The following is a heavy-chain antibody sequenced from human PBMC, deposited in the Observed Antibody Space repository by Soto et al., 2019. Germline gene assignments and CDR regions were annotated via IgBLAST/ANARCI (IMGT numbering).Heavy chain of an antibody. CDR3: AKPKFRSYWYFDL. V-gene: IGHV3-7*01. J-gene: IGHJ2*01. CDR1: GFTFSSYW. Sequence: PGGSLRLSCAASGFTFSSYWMSWVRQAPGKGLEWVANIKQDGSEKYYVDSVKGRFTISRDNAKNSLYLQMNSLRAEDTAVYYCAKPKFRSYWYFDLWGRGTLVTVSS. CDR2: IKQDGSEK.